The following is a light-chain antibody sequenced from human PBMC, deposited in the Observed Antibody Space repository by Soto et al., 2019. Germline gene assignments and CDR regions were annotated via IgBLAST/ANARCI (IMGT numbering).Light chain of an antibody. V-gene: IGLV2-14*01. CDR1: TSDVGAYNY. CDR2: DVS. J-gene: IGLJ1*01. CDR3: SSYASSSTYV. Sequence: QSALTQPVSVSGSPGQAWTISCTGTTSDVGAYNYVSWYQQHPGKAPKLMIYDVSNRPSGVSNRFSGSKSGNSASLTISGLQAEDEADYYCSSYASSSTYVFRTGTKLTVL.